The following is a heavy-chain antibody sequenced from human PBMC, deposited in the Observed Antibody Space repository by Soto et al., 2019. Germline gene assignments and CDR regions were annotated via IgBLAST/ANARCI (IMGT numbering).Heavy chain of an antibody. J-gene: IGHJ4*02. CDR1: GGSISSGDYY. D-gene: IGHD3-22*01. V-gene: IGHV4-30-4*01. CDR3: ARGYYFDSSGYNY. Sequence: PSETLSLTCTVSGGSISSGDYYWSWIRQPPGKGLEWIGYIYYSGSTYYNPSLKSRVTISVDTSKNQLSLKLSSVTAADTAVYYCARGYYFDSSGYNYWGQGTLVTVSS. CDR2: IYYSGST.